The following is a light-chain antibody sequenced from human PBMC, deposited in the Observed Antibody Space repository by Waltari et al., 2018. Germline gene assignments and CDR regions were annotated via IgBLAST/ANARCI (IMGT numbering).Light chain of an antibody. J-gene: IGLJ3*02. CDR3: LSYDSSLSTWV. CDR2: EDS. V-gene: IGLV1-40*01. Sequence: QSVLTQPPSVSGAPGQRVTISCTGSSSNIGGYSVSWYQQFPGKTPKVLIYEDSERPSGVSDRFSASKSGTSASLTITGLQTEDEADYHCLSYDSSLSTWVFGGGTRLTVL. CDR1: SSNIGGYS.